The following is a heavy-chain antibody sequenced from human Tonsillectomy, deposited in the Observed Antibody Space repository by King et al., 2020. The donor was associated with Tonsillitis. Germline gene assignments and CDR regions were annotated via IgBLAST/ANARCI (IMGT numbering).Heavy chain of an antibody. V-gene: IGHV3-30*02. D-gene: IGHD3-3*01. J-gene: IGHJ4*02. CDR2: IRYDANNK. CDR3: AKDYHDFWSGSSFFDY. Sequence: VQLVESGGGVVQPGGSLRLSCAASGFTFSKYGMHWVRQAPGKGLEWVAFIRYDANNKYYADSVKGRFTISRDNSKNTLYLQMNSLRAEDTAVYYCAKDYHDFWSGSSFFDYWGQGTLVTVSS. CDR1: GFTFSKYG.